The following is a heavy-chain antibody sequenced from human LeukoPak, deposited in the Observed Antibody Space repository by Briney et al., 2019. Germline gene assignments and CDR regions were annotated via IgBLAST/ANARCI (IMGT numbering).Heavy chain of an antibody. D-gene: IGHD2-15*01. V-gene: IGHV1-8*01. CDR3: ARGPLIVVVVAATYYYYGMDV. CDR1: GYTFTSYD. CDR2: MNPNSGNT. J-gene: IGHJ6*02. Sequence: ASVKVSCKASGYTFTSYDINWVRQATGQGLEWMGWMNPNSGNTGYAQKFQGGVTMTRNTSISTAYMELSSLRSEDTAVYYCARGPLIVVVVAATYYYYGMDVWGQGTTVTVSS.